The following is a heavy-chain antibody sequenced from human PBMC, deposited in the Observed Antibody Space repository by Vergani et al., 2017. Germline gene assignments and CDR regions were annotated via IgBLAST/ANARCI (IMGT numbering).Heavy chain of an antibody. Sequence: EVHLLESGGGLVQSGGSLRLSCAASGFTFSNSAVSWVRQAPGRGLAWVSSISGPGLSTYYADSVKGRFSISRDNSKNTVFLQMHSLRAEDTAIYYCVRGGVSDQLLYSYWGRGTLVTVS. CDR1: GFTFSNSA. J-gene: IGHJ4*02. CDR2: ISGPGLST. CDR3: VRGGVSDQLLYSY. V-gene: IGHV3-23*01. D-gene: IGHD2-2*02.